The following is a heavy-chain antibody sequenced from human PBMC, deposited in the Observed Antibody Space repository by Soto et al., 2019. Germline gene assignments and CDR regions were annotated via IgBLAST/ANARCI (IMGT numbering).Heavy chain of an antibody. CDR1: GFTFSSYA. D-gene: IGHD3-3*01. CDR2: ISGSGGST. V-gene: IGHV3-23*01. J-gene: IGHJ4*02. Sequence: VQLLESGGGLVQPGGSLRLSCAASGFTFSSYAMSWVRQAPGKGLEWVSAISGSGGSTYYADSVKGRFTISRDNSKNTLYLQMNSLRAEDTAVYYCARGPGGFLEWLFGGSNDYWGQGTLVTVSS. CDR3: ARGPGGFLEWLFGGSNDY.